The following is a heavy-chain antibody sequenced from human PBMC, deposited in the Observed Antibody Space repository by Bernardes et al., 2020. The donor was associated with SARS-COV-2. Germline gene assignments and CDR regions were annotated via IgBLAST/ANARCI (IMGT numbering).Heavy chain of an antibody. D-gene: IGHD3-22*01. V-gene: IGHV4-4*02. CDR1: GDSLTAHSW. CDR2: IHHDGNT. J-gene: IGHJ4*02. CDR3: VRNGYYSLDY. Sequence: SETLSLTCAVSGDSLTAHSWWSWVRHSPEKGLEWIGEIHHDGNTNYSPSLKSRVTFLLDKSKNQFSLRLSSVTAADTAFYYCVRNGYYSLDYWGKGTLVTVSS.